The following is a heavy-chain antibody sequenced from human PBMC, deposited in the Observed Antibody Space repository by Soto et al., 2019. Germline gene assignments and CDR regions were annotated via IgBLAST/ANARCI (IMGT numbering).Heavy chain of an antibody. J-gene: IGHJ4*02. V-gene: IGHV1-18*01. CDR2: IRPYKGNT. CDR1: GYTFSRIG. Sequence: GASVKVSCKASGYTFSRIGISWVRQAPGQGLEWMGWIRPYKGNTHYAQGLQGRVTMTTDTSTSRAYMELRRLRSEDTAVYYCARDLDASGSYYTDYCGQGTLVTVSS. D-gene: IGHD3-10*01. CDR3: ARDLDASGSYYTDY.